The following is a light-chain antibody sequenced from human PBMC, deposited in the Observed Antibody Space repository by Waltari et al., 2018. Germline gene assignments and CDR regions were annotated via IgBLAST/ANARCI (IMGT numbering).Light chain of an antibody. V-gene: IGKV3-11*01. Sequence: VLTQSPATLSLSPGERATLSCRASQGISSYLAWYQHKPGQPPSLLIYDASNRATGIPARFSGSGSGTDFTLTISSLEPEDFVVYYCQQRYNWPATFGPGTKVAI. CDR3: QQRYNWPAT. CDR2: DAS. CDR1: QGISSY. J-gene: IGKJ3*01.